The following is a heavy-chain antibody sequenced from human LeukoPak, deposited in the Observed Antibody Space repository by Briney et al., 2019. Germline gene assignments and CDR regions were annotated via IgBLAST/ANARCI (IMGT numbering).Heavy chain of an antibody. CDR1: GFTFSGSA. J-gene: IGHJ6*03. D-gene: IGHD3-10*01. V-gene: IGHV3-73*01. CDR2: IRSKANSYAT. CDR3: TRRYYYGSGSPPTNYYYYYMDV. Sequence: PGGSLRLSCAASGFTFSGSAMHWVRQASGKGLEWVGRIRSKANSYATAYAASVKGRFTISRDDSKNTAYLQVNSLKTEDTAVYYCTRRYYYGSGSPPTNYYYYYMDVWGKGTTVTVSS.